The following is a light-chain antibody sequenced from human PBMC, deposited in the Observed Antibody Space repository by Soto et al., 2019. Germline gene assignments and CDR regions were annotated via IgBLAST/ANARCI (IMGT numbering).Light chain of an antibody. J-gene: IGKJ1*01. Sequence: DVVLTQTPLSSPVTLGQPASISCKSSQSLVHSDGNTYLSWLQQRPGQPPRLLIYQISNRFSGVPDRFSGSVAGSDFTLKISRVEAEDVGVYCMQFAHFPRTFGQGTKVEIK. CDR2: QIS. V-gene: IGKV2-24*01. CDR3: MQFAHFPRT. CDR1: QSLVHSDGNTY.